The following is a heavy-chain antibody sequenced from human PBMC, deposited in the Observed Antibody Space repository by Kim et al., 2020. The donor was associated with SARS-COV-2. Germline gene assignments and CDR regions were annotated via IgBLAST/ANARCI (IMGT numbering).Heavy chain of an antibody. CDR1: GFTFSSYA. D-gene: IGHD4-4*01. CDR2: ISSNGGST. Sequence: GGSLRLSCAASGFTFSSYAMHWVRQAPGKGLEYVSAISSNGGSTYYANSVKGRFTISRDNSKNTLYLQMGSLRAEDMAVYYCARNWVSVTDDAFDIWGQGTMVTVSS. J-gene: IGHJ3*02. CDR3: ARNWVSVTDDAFDI. V-gene: IGHV3-64*01.